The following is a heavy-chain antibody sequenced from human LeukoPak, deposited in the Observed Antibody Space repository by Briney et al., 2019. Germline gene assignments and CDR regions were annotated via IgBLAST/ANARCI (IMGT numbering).Heavy chain of an antibody. V-gene: IGHV4-34*01. CDR1: GGSFSGYY. CDR3: ATHSSSYSYFDY. D-gene: IGHD3-22*01. J-gene: IGHJ4*02. Sequence: PSETLSLTCAVYGGSFSGYYWSWIRQPPGKGLEWIGEINHSGSTNYNPSLKSRVTISVDTSKNQFSLKLSSVTAADTAVYYCATHSSSYSYFDYWGQGTLVTVSS. CDR2: INHSGST.